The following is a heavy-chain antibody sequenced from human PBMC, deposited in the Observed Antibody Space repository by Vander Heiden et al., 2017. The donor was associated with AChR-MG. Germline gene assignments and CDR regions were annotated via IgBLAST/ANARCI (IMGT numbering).Heavy chain of an antibody. CDR2: IKQDGREK. V-gene: IGHV3-7*01. D-gene: IGHD1-26*01. J-gene: IGHJ1*01. CDR3: ARATSGSYEGNAEYIQH. Sequence: EVHLVESGGGLVQPGESLRLSCAASGFTLSSSWMSWVRQAPGKGLELVANIKQDGREKYYVDSVKGRFTISRDNAKNSLSLQMNSLRAEDTAVYYCARATSGSYEGNAEYIQHWGQGTLVTVSS. CDR1: GFTLSSSW.